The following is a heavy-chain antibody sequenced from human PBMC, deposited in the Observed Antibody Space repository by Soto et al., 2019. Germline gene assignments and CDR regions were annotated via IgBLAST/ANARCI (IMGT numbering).Heavy chain of an antibody. CDR2: ISYDGSNK. Sequence: GGSLRLSCAASGFTFSSYGMHWVRQAPGKGLEWVAVISYDGSNKYYADSVKGRFTIPRDNSKNTLYLQMNSLRAEDTAVYYCAKEXGYSSSSGRVYYYYGMDVWGQGTTVTVSS. CDR1: GFTFSSYG. V-gene: IGHV3-30*18. J-gene: IGHJ6*02. D-gene: IGHD6-6*01. CDR3: AKEXGYSSSSGRVYYYYGMDV.